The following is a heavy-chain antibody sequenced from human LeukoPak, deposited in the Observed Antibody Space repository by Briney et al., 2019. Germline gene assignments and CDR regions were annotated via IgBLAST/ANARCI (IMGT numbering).Heavy chain of an antibody. CDR3: AREEQWPFDY. J-gene: IGHJ4*02. CDR2: INWNGGST. CDR1: GFTFSSYS. V-gene: IGHV3-20*04. Sequence: GGSLRLSCAASGFTFSSYSMNWVRQAPGKGLEWVSGINWNGGSTGYADSVKGRFTISRDNAKNSLYLQMNSLRAEDTALYYCAREEQWPFDYWGQGTLVTVSS. D-gene: IGHD6-19*01.